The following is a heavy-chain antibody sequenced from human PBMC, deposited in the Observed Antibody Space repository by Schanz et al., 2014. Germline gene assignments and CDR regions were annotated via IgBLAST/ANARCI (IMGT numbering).Heavy chain of an antibody. V-gene: IGHV1-18*04. CDR2: ISPYNGNT. CDR3: ASSGAGYSSSWDFDY. J-gene: IGHJ4*02. CDR1: GYSFSAHY. D-gene: IGHD6-13*01. Sequence: QGQLVQSGAEVKKPGASLKVSCKASGYSFSAHYLHWVRQAPGQGLEWMGWISPYNGNTNYAPKVQGRVTVTTDTSTSTVYMELSSLRSEDTAVYYCASSGAGYSSSWDFDYWGQGTLVTVSS.